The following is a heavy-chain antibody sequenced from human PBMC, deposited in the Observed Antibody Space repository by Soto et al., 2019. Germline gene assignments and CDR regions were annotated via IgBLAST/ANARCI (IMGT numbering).Heavy chain of an antibody. CDR3: ARDGEDTAYLLVY. V-gene: IGHV1-69*01. D-gene: IGHD5-18*01. CDR1: GGTFSSYA. J-gene: IGHJ4*02. CDR2: IIPIFGTA. Sequence: QVQLVQSGAEVKKPGSSVKVSCKASGGTFSSYAISWVRQAPGQGLEWMGGIIPIFGTANYAQKFQGRVTIPADESTRTAYMALSSLRSEDTAVYYCARDGEDTAYLLVYWGQGTLVTVSS.